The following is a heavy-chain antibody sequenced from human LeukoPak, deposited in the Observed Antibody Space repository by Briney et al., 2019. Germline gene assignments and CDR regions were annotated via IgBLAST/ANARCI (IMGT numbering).Heavy chain of an antibody. Sequence: SETLSLTCTVSGVSISSGSYYWSWIRQPAGKGLEWVGRIYKSGNTNYNPSLKSRVIISEDTSKNQFSLKLTSVTAADTAVYFCASSLYRGAADAFDIWGQGTMVTVSS. CDR2: IYKSGNT. CDR3: ASSLYRGAADAFDI. D-gene: IGHD3-10*01. V-gene: IGHV4-61*02. CDR1: GVSISSGSYY. J-gene: IGHJ3*02.